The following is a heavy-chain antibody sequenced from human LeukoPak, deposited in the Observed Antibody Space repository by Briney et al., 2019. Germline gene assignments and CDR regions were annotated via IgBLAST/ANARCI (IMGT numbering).Heavy chain of an antibody. D-gene: IGHD3-10*01. J-gene: IGHJ3*02. Sequence: GGSLRLSCAASGFTFSSYAMSWVRQAPGKGLEWVSAISGSGGSTYYADSVKGRFTISRDNPKNTLYLQINNLRAEDTAMYYCQSVSGGYYTAAFDIWGRGTMVTFSS. CDR3: QSVSGGYYTAAFDI. CDR1: GFTFSSYA. CDR2: ISGSGGST. V-gene: IGHV3-23*01.